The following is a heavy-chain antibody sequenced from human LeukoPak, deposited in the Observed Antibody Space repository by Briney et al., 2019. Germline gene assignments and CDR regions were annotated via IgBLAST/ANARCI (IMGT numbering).Heavy chain of an antibody. D-gene: IGHD3-3*01. J-gene: IGHJ4*02. CDR1: GYSFTNYW. CDR3: ARHGDNDYGAY. V-gene: IGHV5-51*01. CDR2: VYPGDSDT. Sequence: GESLKISCKGSGYSFTNYWIGWVRQMPGKGLEWMGIVYPGDSDTRYSPSFQGHVSISADKSISTAYLHWSSLKASDTAMYYCARHGDNDYGAYWGQGTLVTVSS.